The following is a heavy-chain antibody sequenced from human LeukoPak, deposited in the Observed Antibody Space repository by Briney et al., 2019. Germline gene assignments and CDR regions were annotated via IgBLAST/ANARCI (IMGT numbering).Heavy chain of an antibody. Sequence: ASVKVSCKASGGTFSSYAISWVRQAPGQGLEWMGGIIPIFGTANYAQKFQGRVTITTDESTSTAYMELSSLRSEDTAVYYCAREGTTMGYFDNWGQGTLVTVSS. CDR1: GGTFSSYA. D-gene: IGHD1-1*01. J-gene: IGHJ4*02. CDR2: IIPIFGTA. V-gene: IGHV1-69*05. CDR3: AREGTTMGYFDN.